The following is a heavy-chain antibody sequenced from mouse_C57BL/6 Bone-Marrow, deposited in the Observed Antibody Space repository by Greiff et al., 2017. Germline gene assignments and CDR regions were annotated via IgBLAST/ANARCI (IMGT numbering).Heavy chain of an antibody. CDR3: ARETAQARAWSAY. CDR2: IYPRSGNT. D-gene: IGHD3-2*02. CDR1: GYTFTSYG. J-gene: IGHJ3*01. V-gene: IGHV1-81*01. Sequence: QVQLQQSGAELARPGASVKLSCKASGYTFTSYGISWVKQRTGQGLEWIGEIYPRSGNTYYNEKFKGKATLTADKSSSTAYMELRSLTSEDSAVYFCARETAQARAWSAYWGQGTLVTVSA.